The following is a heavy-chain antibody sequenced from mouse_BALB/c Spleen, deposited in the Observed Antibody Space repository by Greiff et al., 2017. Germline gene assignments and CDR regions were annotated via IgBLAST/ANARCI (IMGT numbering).Heavy chain of an antibody. J-gene: IGHJ4*01. CDR1: GYTFTSYT. Sequence: VQLQQSGAELARPGASVKMSCKASGYTFTSYTMHWVKQRPGQGLEWIGYINPSSGYTNYNQKFKDKATLTADKSSSTAYMQLSSLTSEDSAVYYCAHYYGSSSYAMDYWGQGTSVTVSS. D-gene: IGHD1-1*01. V-gene: IGHV1-4*01. CDR3: AHYYGSSSYAMDY. CDR2: INPSSGYT.